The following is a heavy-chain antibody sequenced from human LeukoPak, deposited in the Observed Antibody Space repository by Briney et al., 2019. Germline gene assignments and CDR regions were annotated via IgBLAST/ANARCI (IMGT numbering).Heavy chain of an antibody. Sequence: GASVKVSCKASGGTFSSYAISWVRQAPGQGLEWMGGIIPIFGTANYAQKFQGRVTITADKSTGTAYMELSSLRSEDTAVYYCARTDILTGPFDYWGQGTLVTVSS. D-gene: IGHD3-9*01. CDR2: IIPIFGTA. V-gene: IGHV1-69*06. J-gene: IGHJ4*02. CDR1: GGTFSSYA. CDR3: ARTDILTGPFDY.